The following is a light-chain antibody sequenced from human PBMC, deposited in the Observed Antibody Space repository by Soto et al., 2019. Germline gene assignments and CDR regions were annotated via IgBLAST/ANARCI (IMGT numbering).Light chain of an antibody. J-gene: IGKJ5*01. V-gene: IGKV2-30*02. Sequence: DVVMTQSPLSLPVTPGHPGSISFRSNQIFVHSDGSAYFSWFQQRPGRSPRRLIYKVSNRDSGVPARFSGSGSGTDFALKISRVEDEDVGVYYCMQGTHRPITFGQGTRLEIK. CDR2: KVS. CDR1: QIFVHSDGSAY. CDR3: MQGTHRPIT.